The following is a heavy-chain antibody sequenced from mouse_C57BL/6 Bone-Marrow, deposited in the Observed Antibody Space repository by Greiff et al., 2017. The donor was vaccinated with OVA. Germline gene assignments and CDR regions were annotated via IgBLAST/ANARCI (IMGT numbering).Heavy chain of an antibody. Sequence: VQLKQSGPELVKPGASVKISCKASGYSFTGSYLNWVKQSPEKSLEWIGEITPSTGGTTYNQKFKAKATLTVDKSSSTAYMQLKGLTSEDSAVYYCATLVVATGGCWGQGTTLTVSS. CDR1: GYSFTGSY. D-gene: IGHD1-1*01. V-gene: IGHV1-42*01. J-gene: IGHJ2*01. CDR3: ATLVVATGGC. CDR2: ITPSTGGT.